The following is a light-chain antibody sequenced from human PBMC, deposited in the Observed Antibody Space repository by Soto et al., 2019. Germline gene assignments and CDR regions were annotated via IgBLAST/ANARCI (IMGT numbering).Light chain of an antibody. Sequence: SYELTQPPSVSVSPGQTASITCSGDKLEDKYACWYQQKPGQSPVLVIYQDTKRPSGIPERFSGSNSGNTATLAISGMQAMDEADYYCQAWDSNTGYVFGTGTKVTVL. CDR2: QDT. CDR3: QAWDSNTGYV. CDR1: KLEDKY. J-gene: IGLJ1*01. V-gene: IGLV3-1*01.